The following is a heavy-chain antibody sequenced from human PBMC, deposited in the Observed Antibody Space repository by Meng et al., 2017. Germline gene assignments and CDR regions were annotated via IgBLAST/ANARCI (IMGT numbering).Heavy chain of an antibody. D-gene: IGHD6-13*01. CDR1: GFTFSSYS. CDR3: ARVLSWESSSWYV. Sequence: GESLKISCAAPGFTFSSYSMNWVRQAPGKGLEWVSSISSSSSYIYYADSVKGRFTISRDNAKNSLYLQMNSLRAEDTAVYYCARVLSWESSSWYVWGQGTMVTVSS. V-gene: IGHV3-21*01. J-gene: IGHJ3*01. CDR2: ISSSSSYI.